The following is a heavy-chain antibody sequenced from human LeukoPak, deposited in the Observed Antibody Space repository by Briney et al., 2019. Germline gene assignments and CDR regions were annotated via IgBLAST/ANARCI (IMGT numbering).Heavy chain of an antibody. D-gene: IGHD2-15*01. Sequence: PGGSLGLSCAASGFTFSNYAMSWVRQAPGKGLEWVSAISGSGGSTYYADSVKGRFTISRDNSKNTLYLQMNSLRAEDTAVYYCARSRMVVAAPFDYWGQGTLVTVSS. V-gene: IGHV3-23*01. CDR1: GFTFSNYA. CDR2: ISGSGGST. J-gene: IGHJ4*02. CDR3: ARSRMVVAAPFDY.